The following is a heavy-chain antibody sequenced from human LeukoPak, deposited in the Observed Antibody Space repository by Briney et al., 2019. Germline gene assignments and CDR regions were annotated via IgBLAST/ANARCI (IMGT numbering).Heavy chain of an antibody. J-gene: IGHJ4*02. V-gene: IGHV3-48*01. CDR2: ISSSSRTI. D-gene: IGHD6-19*01. Sequence: GGSLRLSCAASGFTLSNYDMNWVRQAPGKGLEWVSYISSSSRTIYYADSVKGRFTISRDNAKNSLFLQMNSLRAEDTAVYYCARDRDYSSGWTEGLDYWGQGILVTVSS. CDR3: ARDRDYSSGWTEGLDY. CDR1: GFTLSNYD.